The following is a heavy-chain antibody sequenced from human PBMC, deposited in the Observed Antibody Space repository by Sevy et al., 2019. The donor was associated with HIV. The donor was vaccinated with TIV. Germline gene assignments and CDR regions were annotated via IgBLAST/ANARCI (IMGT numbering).Heavy chain of an antibody. J-gene: IGHJ4*02. CDR2: KESGGQT. Sequence: GGSLRLSCAASGFSVSSYYMGWVRQAPGKGLEWVSTKESGGQTYYADSVRGRFTIARDESANNLLLQWNNLRAEDTGVYYCAGMTSTWSIDSWGQGTLVTVSS. V-gene: IGHV3-53*01. CDR3: AGMTSTWSIDS. CDR1: GFSVSSYY.